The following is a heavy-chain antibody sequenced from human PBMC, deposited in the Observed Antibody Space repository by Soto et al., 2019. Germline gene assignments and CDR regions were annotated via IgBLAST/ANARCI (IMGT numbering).Heavy chain of an antibody. D-gene: IGHD3-3*01. V-gene: IGHV3-23*01. Sequence: GGSLRLSCTTSGFSFASFAMTWVRQAPGKGLEWVATISGSDGKTYYADSVKGRFSISRDTSRNTLYLQMNSLRADDTAIYYCAKWSYLDYWGQGTRVTVPQ. CDR1: GFSFASFA. CDR3: AKWSYLDY. J-gene: IGHJ4*02. CDR2: ISGSDGKT.